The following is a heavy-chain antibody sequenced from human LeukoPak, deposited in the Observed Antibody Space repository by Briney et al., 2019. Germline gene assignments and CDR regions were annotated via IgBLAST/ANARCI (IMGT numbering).Heavy chain of an antibody. CDR2: ISGSGGST. CDR3: AKVYSSSWAYYFDY. V-gene: IGHV3-23*01. Sequence: GGSLRLSCAASRFTFSSYAMSWVRQAPGKGLEWVSAISGSGGSTYYADSVKGRFTISRDNSKNTLYLQMNSLRAEDTAVYYCAKVYSSSWAYYFDYWGQGTLVTVSS. J-gene: IGHJ4*02. CDR1: RFTFSSYA. D-gene: IGHD6-13*01.